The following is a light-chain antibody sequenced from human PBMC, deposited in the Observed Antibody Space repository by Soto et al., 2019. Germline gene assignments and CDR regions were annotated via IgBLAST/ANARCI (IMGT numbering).Light chain of an antibody. CDR3: HQLNNYPIT. V-gene: IGKV3-20*01. Sequence: EIVLTQSPGTLSVSPGERVTLSCRASQDVISSYLAWYQQRRGQAPRLLIYGSSSRATGIPDRFSGSGSGTDFTLTISSLLPEDFATYYCHQLNNYPITFGQGTRLEIK. J-gene: IGKJ5*01. CDR1: QDVISSY. CDR2: GSS.